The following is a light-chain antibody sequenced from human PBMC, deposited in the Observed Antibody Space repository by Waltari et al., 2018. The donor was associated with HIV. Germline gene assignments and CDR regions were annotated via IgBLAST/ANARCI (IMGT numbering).Light chain of an antibody. J-gene: IGLJ2*01. CDR2: EVS. Sequence: QSALTQPPSASGSPGQSVTISCAGTSSDIGLYNFVSWYQHHPGTAPKLMISEVSRRPSGVPVRFSGSKSGSTAALTVSVLQAEEEAAYYCFSYAGNNYLLFGGGTKLTVL. V-gene: IGLV2-8*01. CDR1: SSDIGLYNF. CDR3: FSYAGNNYLL.